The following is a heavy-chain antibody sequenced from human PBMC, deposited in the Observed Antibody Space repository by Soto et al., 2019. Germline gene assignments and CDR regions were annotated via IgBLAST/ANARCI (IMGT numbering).Heavy chain of an antibody. J-gene: IGHJ5*02. CDR1: GFTFSSYG. D-gene: IGHD6-13*01. CDR3: ASPYSSSWPHRNWFDP. V-gene: IGHV3-30*03. CDR2: ISYDGSNK. Sequence: GGSLRLSCAVSGFTFSSYGMHWVRQAPGKGLEWVAVISYDGSNKYYADSVKGRFTISRDNSKNTLYLQMNSLRAEDTAVYYCASPYSSSWPHRNWFDPWGQGTLVTVSS.